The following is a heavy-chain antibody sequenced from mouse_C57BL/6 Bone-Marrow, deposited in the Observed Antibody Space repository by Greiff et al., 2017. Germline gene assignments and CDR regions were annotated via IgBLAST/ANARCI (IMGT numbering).Heavy chain of an antibody. CDR1: GYTFTSYG. J-gene: IGHJ4*01. Sequence: QVQLQQPGAELVKPGASVKLSCKASGYTFTSYGISWVQQRTGQGLELIGEIYPRSGNTYYNEKFKGQATLTADKSSSTAYMELRSLTSEDSAVYFWAILLLSDVPFCYAMDYWGQGNSVTVSS. CDR2: IYPRSGNT. D-gene: IGHD1-1*01. CDR3: AILLLSDVPFCYAMDY. V-gene: IGHV1-81*01.